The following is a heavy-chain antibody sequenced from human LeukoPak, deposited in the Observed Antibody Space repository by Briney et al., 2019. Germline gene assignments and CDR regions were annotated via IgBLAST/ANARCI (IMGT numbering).Heavy chain of an antibody. Sequence: GGSLRLSCAVSEFTFSSYDMHWVRQAPGKGLEWVTFIQYDGSNKYYADSVKGRFTISRDNAKNSLYLQMNSLRADDTAVYYCARVRVGATYGGAFDIWGQGTMVTVSS. J-gene: IGHJ3*02. CDR1: EFTFSSYD. D-gene: IGHD1-26*01. CDR2: IQYDGSNK. CDR3: ARVRVGATYGGAFDI. V-gene: IGHV3-30*02.